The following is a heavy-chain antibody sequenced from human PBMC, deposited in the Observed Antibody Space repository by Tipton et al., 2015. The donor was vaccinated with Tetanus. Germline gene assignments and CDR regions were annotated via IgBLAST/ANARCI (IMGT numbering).Heavy chain of an antibody. CDR1: GASISSNTYY. J-gene: IGHJ5*02. CDR2: VDRSGTT. V-gene: IGHV4-61*02. CDR3: ARGSDIVVVPGVTRADWFDP. D-gene: IGHD2-2*01. Sequence: TLSLTCTVSGASISSNTYYWSWIRQPAGKGLEWIGRVDRSGTTTYNPSLKGRVTMSLDTSKNQFSLKLTSVTAADTAMYYCARGSDIVVVPGVTRADWFDPWGQGTLVTVSS.